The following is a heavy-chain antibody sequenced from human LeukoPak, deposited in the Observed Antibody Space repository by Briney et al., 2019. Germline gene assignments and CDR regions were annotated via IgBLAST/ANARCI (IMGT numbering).Heavy chain of an antibody. D-gene: IGHD3-3*01. CDR1: GYTFTGYY. J-gene: IGHJ4*02. CDR3: ARDFGRDARDY. Sequence: EASVKVSCKASGYTFTGYYLHWVRQAPGQGLEWMGWINPNSGGTNYAQKFQGRVTMTRDTSISTVYMELSRLRSDDMAVYYCARDFGRDARDYWGQGTLVTVSS. V-gene: IGHV1-2*02. CDR2: INPNSGGT.